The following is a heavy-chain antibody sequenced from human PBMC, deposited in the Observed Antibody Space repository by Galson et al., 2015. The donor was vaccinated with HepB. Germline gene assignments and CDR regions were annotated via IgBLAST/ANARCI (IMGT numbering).Heavy chain of an antibody. J-gene: IGHJ3*02. CDR2: IIPIFGTA. CDR3: ARRYCSSTSCYTAFDI. V-gene: IGHV1-69*13. CDR1: GGTFSSYA. D-gene: IGHD2-2*02. Sequence: SVKVSCKASGGTFSSYAISWVRQAPGQGREWMGGIIPIFGTANYAQKFQGRVTITADESTSTAYMELSSLRSEDTAVYYCARRYCSSTSCYTAFDIWGQGTMVTVSS.